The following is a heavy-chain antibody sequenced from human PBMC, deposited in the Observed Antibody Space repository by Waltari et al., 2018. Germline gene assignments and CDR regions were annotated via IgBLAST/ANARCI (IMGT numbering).Heavy chain of an antibody. CDR3: ARDQWFAFDI. J-gene: IGHJ3*02. Sequence: EVQLVESGGGLVQPGGSLRPPWAASGFPLSRYWMSWVRQAPGKGPEWVANIMTDGSEEYYVDSVRGRFTISRDNAKNSLYLQMNSLRPEDTAVYYCARDQWFAFDIWGHGTMVTVSS. D-gene: IGHD3-22*01. CDR1: GFPLSRYW. V-gene: IGHV3-7*01. CDR2: IMTDGSEE.